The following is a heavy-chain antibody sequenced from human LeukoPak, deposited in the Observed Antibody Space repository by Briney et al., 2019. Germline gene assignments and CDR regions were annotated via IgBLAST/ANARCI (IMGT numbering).Heavy chain of an antibody. V-gene: IGHV3-48*04. CDR2: ISTTGYTM. CDR3: ASISGASWGDY. Sequence: GGSLRLSCAASGFTFSDYTMNWVRQAPGKGLEWVSYISTTGYTMYYADSVKGRFTISRDNSKNTLYLQMNSLRAEDTAVYFCASISGASWGDYWGQGTLVTVSS. J-gene: IGHJ4*02. D-gene: IGHD3-16*01. CDR1: GFTFSDYT.